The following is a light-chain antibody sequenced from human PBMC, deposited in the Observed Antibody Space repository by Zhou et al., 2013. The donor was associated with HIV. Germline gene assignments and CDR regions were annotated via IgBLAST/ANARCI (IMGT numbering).Light chain of an antibody. CDR2: DAS. CDR1: QSVSRY. CDR3: QQRSNWLFT. V-gene: IGKV3-11*01. Sequence: EIVLTQSPGTLSLSPGERATLSCRASQSVSRYLAWYQQKPGQAPRLLIYDASTRATGIPARFSGRGSGTDFTLTISSLEPEDFAVYYCQQRSNWLFTFGPGTKVDIK. J-gene: IGKJ3*01.